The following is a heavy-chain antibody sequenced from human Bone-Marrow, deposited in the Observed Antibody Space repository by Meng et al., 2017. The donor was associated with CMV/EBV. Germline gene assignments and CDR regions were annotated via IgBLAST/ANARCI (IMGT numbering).Heavy chain of an antibody. CDR3: AREYCSSTSCYGMDV. Sequence: ASVKVSCKASGYTFTSYAMHWVRQAPGQRLEWMGWSNAGNGNTKYSQEFQGRVTITRDTSASTAYMELSRLRSDDTAVYYCAREYCSSTSCYGMDVWGQGTTVTVSS. CDR1: GYTFTSYA. D-gene: IGHD2-2*01. V-gene: IGHV1-3*02. J-gene: IGHJ6*02. CDR2: SNAGNGNT.